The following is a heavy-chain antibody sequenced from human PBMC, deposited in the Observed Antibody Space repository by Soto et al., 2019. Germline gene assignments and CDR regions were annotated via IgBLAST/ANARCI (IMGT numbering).Heavy chain of an antibody. CDR3: AKDLHSRVVGAGRDY. D-gene: IGHD1-26*01. J-gene: IGHJ4*02. CDR1: GFTFSSYG. V-gene: IGHV3-30*18. CDR2: ISYDGSNK. Sequence: GGSLRLSCAASGFTFSSYGMHWVRQAPGKGLEWVAVISYDGSNKYYADSVKGRFTISRDNSKNTLYLQMNSLRAEDTAVYYCAKDLHSRVVGAGRDYWGQGTLVTVSS.